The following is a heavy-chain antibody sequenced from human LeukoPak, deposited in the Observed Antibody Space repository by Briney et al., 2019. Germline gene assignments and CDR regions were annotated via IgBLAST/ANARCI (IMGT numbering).Heavy chain of an antibody. CDR2: IYYSGST. Sequence: SETLSLTCTVSGGSISSYYWSWIRQPPGKGLEWIGYIYYSGSTNYNPSLKSRVTISVDTSKNQFSLKLSSVTAADTAVYYCARVASGSEGYWGQGTLVTVSS. CDR1: GGSISSYY. V-gene: IGHV4-59*01. CDR3: ARVASGSEGY. J-gene: IGHJ4*02. D-gene: IGHD2-15*01.